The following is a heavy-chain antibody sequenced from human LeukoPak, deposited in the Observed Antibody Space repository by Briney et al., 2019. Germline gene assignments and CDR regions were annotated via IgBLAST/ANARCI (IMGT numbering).Heavy chain of an antibody. Sequence: LRLSCXASGFTXSSYAMSWVRQAPGKRLEWVSAISGSGGSTYYADSVQGPFTISTANSKTTLYLQMNSLRAEDTAVYYCAKDIAAAGTWAVDYWGQGTLVTVSS. D-gene: IGHD6-13*01. V-gene: IGHV3-23*01. CDR2: ISGSGGST. J-gene: IGHJ4*02. CDR3: AKDIAAAGTWAVDY. CDR1: GFTXSSYA.